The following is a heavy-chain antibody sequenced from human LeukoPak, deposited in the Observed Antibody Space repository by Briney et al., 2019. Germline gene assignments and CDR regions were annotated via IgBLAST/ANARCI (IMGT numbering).Heavy chain of an antibody. D-gene: IGHD1-1*01. CDR2: VNHSGST. Sequence: SETLSLTCAVYGGSFSGYYWSWIRQPPGKGLEWIGHVNHSGSTNYNPSLKSRVTISVDTSKNQFSLKLSSVTAADTAVYHCARLEAYWGQGTLVTVSS. CDR1: GGSFSGYY. V-gene: IGHV4-34*01. J-gene: IGHJ4*02. CDR3: ARLEAY.